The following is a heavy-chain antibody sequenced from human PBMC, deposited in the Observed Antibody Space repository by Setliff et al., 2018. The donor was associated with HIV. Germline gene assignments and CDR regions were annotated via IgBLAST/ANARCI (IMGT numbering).Heavy chain of an antibody. CDR2: ISGSGGST. CDR3: ATRFSNSWAFDY. Sequence: PGGSLRLSCAVSGFTFSTYAMSWVRQAPGKGLEWVSTISGSGGSTYYADSVKGRFSISRDNSKNSLYLQMNSLRAEDTAVYYCATRFSNSWAFDYWGQGTLVTVSS. CDR1: GFTFSTYA. J-gene: IGHJ4*02. D-gene: IGHD2-2*01. V-gene: IGHV3-23*01.